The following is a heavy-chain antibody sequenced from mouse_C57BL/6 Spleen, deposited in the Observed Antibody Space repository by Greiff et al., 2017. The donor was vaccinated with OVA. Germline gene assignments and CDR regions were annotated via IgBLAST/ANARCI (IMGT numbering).Heavy chain of an antibody. CDR2: ILPGSGST. V-gene: IGHV1-9*01. CDR3: ARAKGQLRDGAMDY. J-gene: IGHJ4*01. CDR1: GYTFTGYW. D-gene: IGHD3-2*02. Sequence: VQLQQSGAELMKPGASVKLSCQATGYTFTGYWIEWVTQRPGHGLEWIGEILPGSGSTNYNEKFKGKATFTADTASNPAYMQLSSLTTEDSAIYYCARAKGQLRDGAMDYWGQGTSVTVSS.